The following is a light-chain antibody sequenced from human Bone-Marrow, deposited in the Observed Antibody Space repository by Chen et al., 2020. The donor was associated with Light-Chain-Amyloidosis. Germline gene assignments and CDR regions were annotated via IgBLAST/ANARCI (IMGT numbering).Light chain of an antibody. CDR1: SSNIGAGYD. CDR2: GNS. Sequence: QSVLTQPPSVSGAPGQRVTISCTGSSSNIGAGYDVHWYQQLPGTAPKLLLYGNSNRPSGVPDRFSGSKSGTSASLAITGLQAEDEADDYCQSYDSSLSGVFGGGTKLTVL. J-gene: IGLJ3*02. CDR3: QSYDSSLSGV. V-gene: IGLV1-40*01.